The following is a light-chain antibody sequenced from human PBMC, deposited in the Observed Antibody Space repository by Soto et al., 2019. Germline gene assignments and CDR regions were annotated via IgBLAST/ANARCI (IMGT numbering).Light chain of an antibody. Sequence: EIIMTQSPATLSVSPGERATLSCRASQSVGSNLAWYQQKPGQAPSLLIYGASTRATGIPARFSGSGSGTEFTLTISSLQSEDFALYYCQQRNTWPPITFGQGTRLEIK. CDR2: GAS. J-gene: IGKJ5*01. CDR1: QSVGSN. CDR3: QQRNTWPPIT. V-gene: IGKV3-15*01.